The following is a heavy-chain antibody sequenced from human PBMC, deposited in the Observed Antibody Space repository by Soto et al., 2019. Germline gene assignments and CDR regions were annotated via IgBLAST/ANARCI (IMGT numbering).Heavy chain of an antibody. J-gene: IGHJ6*02. CDR2: IVVGSGNT. CDR3: AKDKEWLAQSYYYGLDV. CDR1: GFTFTSSA. Sequence: GASVQVSCKASGFTFTSSAVQWVRQARGQRLEWIGWIVVGSGNTNYAQKFQERVTITRDMSTSTAYMELSSLRSEDTAVYYCAKDKEWLAQSYYYGLDVWGQGTTGTVS. D-gene: IGHD6-19*01. V-gene: IGHV1-58*01.